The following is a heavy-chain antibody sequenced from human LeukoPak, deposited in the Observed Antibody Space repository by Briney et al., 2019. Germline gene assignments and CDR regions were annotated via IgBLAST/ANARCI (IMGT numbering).Heavy chain of an antibody. CDR2: IKQDGSDK. J-gene: IGHJ4*02. D-gene: IGHD2-15*01. CDR1: GFAFSTYW. CDR3: TRDTGCSGGTCYSFYDY. V-gene: IGHV3-7*01. Sequence: GGSLRLSCAASGFAFSTYWMTWVRLAPGKGLEWVANIKQDGSDKYYVDSVRGRFTISRDNAKNSLYLQMNSLGDEDTAVYYCTRDTGCSGGTCYSFYDYWGQGTLVTVSS.